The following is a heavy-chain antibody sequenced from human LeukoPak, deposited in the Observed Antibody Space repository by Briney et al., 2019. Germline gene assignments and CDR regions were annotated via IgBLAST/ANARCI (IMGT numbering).Heavy chain of an antibody. J-gene: IGHJ4*02. V-gene: IGHV4-59*01. CDR3: ARGNSGFLYYFDY. D-gene: IGHD5-12*01. CDR2: IYYSGST. Sequence: PSETLSLTCTVSGGSISSYYWSWIRQPPGKGLEWIGYIYYSGSTNYNPSLKSRVTISVDTSKNQFSLKLSSVTAADTAVYYCARGNSGFLYYFDYWGQGTLVTVSS. CDR1: GGSISSYY.